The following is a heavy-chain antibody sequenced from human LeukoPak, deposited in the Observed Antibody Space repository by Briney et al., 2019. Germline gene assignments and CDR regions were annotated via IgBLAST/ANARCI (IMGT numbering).Heavy chain of an antibody. CDR1: GFTFDDYA. Sequence: PGGSLRLSCAASGFTFDDYAMHWVRRAPGKGLEWVSGISWNSGSIGYADSVKGRFTISRDNAKNSLYLQMNSLRAEDTALYYCAKDMGGRVRGVRGLLTMDVWGKGTTVTISS. D-gene: IGHD3-10*01. CDR2: ISWNSGSI. J-gene: IGHJ6*03. V-gene: IGHV3-9*01. CDR3: AKDMGGRVRGVRGLLTMDV.